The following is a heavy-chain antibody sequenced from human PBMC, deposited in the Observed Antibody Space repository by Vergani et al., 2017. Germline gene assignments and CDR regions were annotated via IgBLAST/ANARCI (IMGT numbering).Heavy chain of an antibody. J-gene: IGHJ6*02. V-gene: IGHV4-61*02. CDR1: GDSINSDNFY. CDR2: FYSSMSY. CDR3: AKANPRNSGYDYLYYYHAMDV. Sequence: QVELQESGPGLVKPSQTLSLTYTVSGDSINSDNFYWHWIRQSADKGLEWIGRFYSSMSYDYNVSLKSRVTMSLDTSKNQFSLQLTSVTATDTAVYYCAKANPRNSGYDYLYYYHAMDVWGQGTTVTVSS. D-gene: IGHD5-12*01.